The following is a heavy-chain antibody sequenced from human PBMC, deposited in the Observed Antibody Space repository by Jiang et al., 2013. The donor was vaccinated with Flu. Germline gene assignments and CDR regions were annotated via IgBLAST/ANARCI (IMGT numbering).Heavy chain of an antibody. Sequence: TVSGGSISSGDYYWSWIRQPPGKGLEWIGYIYYSGSTYYNPSLKSRVTISVDTSKNQFSLKLSSVTAADTAVYYCARDVNYDSSGYGYWGQGTLVTVSS. J-gene: IGHJ4*02. D-gene: IGHD3-22*01. CDR1: GGSISSGDYY. CDR3: ARDVNYDSSGYGY. CDR2: IYYSGST. V-gene: IGHV4-30-4*01.